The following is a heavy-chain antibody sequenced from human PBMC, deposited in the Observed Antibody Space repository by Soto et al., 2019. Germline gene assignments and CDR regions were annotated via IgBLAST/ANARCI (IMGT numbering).Heavy chain of an antibody. CDR1: GGTFSSYA. Sequence: SVKVSCKASGGTFSSYAISWVRQAPGQGLEWMGGIIPIFGTANYAQKFQGRVTITADESTSTAYMELSSLRSEDTAVYYCARDHPITIFGVVITRTFDPWGQGTLVTAPQ. D-gene: IGHD3-3*01. CDR2: IIPIFGTA. V-gene: IGHV1-69*13. J-gene: IGHJ5*02. CDR3: ARDHPITIFGVVITRTFDP.